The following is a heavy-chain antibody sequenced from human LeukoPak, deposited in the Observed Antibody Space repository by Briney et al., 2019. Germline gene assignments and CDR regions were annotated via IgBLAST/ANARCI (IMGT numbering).Heavy chain of an antibody. Sequence: PGGSLRLSCAASGFTFSSYAMSWVRQAPGKGLEWVSAISGSGGSTYYADSVKGRFTISRDNSKNSLYLQMNSLRAEDTAVYYCARLRGKVKALMVAPYFDYWGQGTLVTVSS. CDR1: GFTFSSYA. J-gene: IGHJ4*02. CDR3: ARLRGKVKALMVAPYFDY. D-gene: IGHD3-10*01. CDR2: ISGSGGST. V-gene: IGHV3-23*01.